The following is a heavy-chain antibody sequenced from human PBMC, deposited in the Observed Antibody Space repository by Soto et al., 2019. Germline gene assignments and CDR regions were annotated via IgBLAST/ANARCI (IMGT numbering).Heavy chain of an antibody. Sequence: KASETLSLTCTVSGGSISSSSYYWGWIRQPPGKGLEWIGSIYYSGSTYYNPSLKSRVTISVDTSKNQFSLKLSSVTAADTAVYYCARHGSGHPVGYCSSTSCYGVYGMDVWGQGTTVTVS. J-gene: IGHJ6*02. CDR1: GGSISSSSYY. CDR3: ARHGSGHPVGYCSSTSCYGVYGMDV. D-gene: IGHD2-2*01. CDR2: IYYSGST. V-gene: IGHV4-39*01.